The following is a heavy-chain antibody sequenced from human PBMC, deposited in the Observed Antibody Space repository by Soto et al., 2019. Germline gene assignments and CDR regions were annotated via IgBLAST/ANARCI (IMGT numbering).Heavy chain of an antibody. CDR3: ARQYPYYSNENWFDP. V-gene: IGHV3-11*01. CDR2: ISSSGSTI. D-gene: IGHD4-4*01. Sequence: GGSLRLSCAASGFTFSDYYMSWIRQAPGKGLEWVSYISSSGSTIYYADSVKGRFTISRDNAKNSLYLQMNSLRAEDTAVYYCARQYPYYSNENWFDPWGQGTLVTVSS. CDR1: GFTFSDYY. J-gene: IGHJ5*02.